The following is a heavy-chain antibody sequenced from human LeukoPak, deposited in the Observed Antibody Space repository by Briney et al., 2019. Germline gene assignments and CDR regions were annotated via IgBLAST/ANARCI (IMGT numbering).Heavy chain of an antibody. V-gene: IGHV3-48*01. D-gene: IGHD6-13*01. J-gene: IGHJ6*02. CDR2: ISSSSSTI. Sequence: GGSLRLSCAASGFTFSSYSMNWVRQAPGKGLEWVSYISSSSSTIYYAGSVKGRFTISRDNAKNSLYLQMNSLRAEDTAVYYCARDGSSSWYGMDVWGQGTTVTVSS. CDR3: ARDGSSSWYGMDV. CDR1: GFTFSSYS.